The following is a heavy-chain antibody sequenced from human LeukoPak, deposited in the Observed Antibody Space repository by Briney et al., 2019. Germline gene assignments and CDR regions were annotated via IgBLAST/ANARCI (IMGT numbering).Heavy chain of an antibody. CDR1: GGTFSSYA. CDR2: IIPIFGTA. Sequence: ASVKVSCKASGGTFSSYAISRVRQAPGQGLEWMGGIIPIFGTANYAQKFQGRVTITADESTSTAYMELSSLRSEDTAVYYCAIKYYYDSSLDYWGQGTLVTVSS. CDR3: AIKYYYDSSLDY. D-gene: IGHD3-22*01. V-gene: IGHV1-69*13. J-gene: IGHJ4*02.